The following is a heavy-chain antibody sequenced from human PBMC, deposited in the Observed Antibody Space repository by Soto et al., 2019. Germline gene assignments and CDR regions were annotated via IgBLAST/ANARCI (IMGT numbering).Heavy chain of an antibody. CDR3: ARDGSGSTHQFDY. D-gene: IGHD1-26*01. J-gene: IGHJ4*02. CDR1: GFTFSTYG. CDR2: IWYDGSNK. V-gene: IGHV3-33*01. Sequence: QVQLGESGGGVGQLGWSRRLSCAAFGFTFSTYGMHWVGQAPGKGLEWVEVIWYDGSNKYYADSVKGRFTISRDNSKNTLYLQMNSLRVEDTAVYYCARDGSGSTHQFDYWGQGTLVTVSS.